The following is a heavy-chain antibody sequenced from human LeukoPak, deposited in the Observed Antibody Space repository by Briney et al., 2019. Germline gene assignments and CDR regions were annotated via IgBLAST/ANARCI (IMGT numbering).Heavy chain of an antibody. V-gene: IGHV3-7*01. CDR2: IKQDGSEK. D-gene: IGHD3-3*01. CDR1: GFTFSSYW. J-gene: IGHJ4*02. CDR3: ARVHYDFWSGYKNFDY. Sequence: GSLRLSCAASGFTFSSYWMSRVRQAPGKGLEWVANIKQDGSEKYYVDSVKGRFTISRDNAKNSLYLQMNSLRAEDTAVYYCARVHYDFWSGYKNFDYWGQGTLVTVSS.